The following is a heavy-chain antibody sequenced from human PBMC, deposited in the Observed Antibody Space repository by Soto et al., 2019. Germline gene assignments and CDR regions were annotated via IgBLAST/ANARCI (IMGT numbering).Heavy chain of an antibody. V-gene: IGHV3-23*01. D-gene: IGHD4-17*01. CDR2: ISGSGGTT. CDR3: AKSPYDYSDHILMLQC. Sequence: GGSLRLSCAASGFIFSNYAMNWVRQAPGKGLEWVSVISGSGGTTYYADSVMGRFTISRDNSKNTLYLQMNSLRPEDTAVYYCAKSPYDYSDHILMLQCWGQGTLVTVSS. CDR1: GFIFSNYA. J-gene: IGHJ4*02.